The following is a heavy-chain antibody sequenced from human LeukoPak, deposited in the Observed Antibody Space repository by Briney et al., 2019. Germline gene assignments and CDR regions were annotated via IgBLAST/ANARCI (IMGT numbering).Heavy chain of an antibody. J-gene: IGHJ4*02. V-gene: IGHV4-39*07. CDR2: IYYSGST. CDR3: ARDLGGYSGYDDPVY. D-gene: IGHD5-12*01. Sequence: SETLSLTCPVSGGSISSSSYYWGWIRQPPGKGLEWIGSIYYSGSTYYNPSLKSRVTISVDTSKNQFSLKLSSVTAADTAVYYCARDLGGYSGYDDPVYWGQGTLVTVSS. CDR1: GGSISSSSYY.